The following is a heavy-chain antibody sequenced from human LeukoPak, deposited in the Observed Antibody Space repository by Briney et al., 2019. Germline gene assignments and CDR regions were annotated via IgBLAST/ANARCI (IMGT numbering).Heavy chain of an antibody. V-gene: IGHV3-23*01. CDR3: TKYSRSSGVIWDFDS. J-gene: IGHJ4*02. Sequence: GGSLILSCAASGFTFSSYAMSRVRQSAGKRLEWVSTITGSGGTTYFADSVKGRFTISRDNPKNTLYLQMTSLRADDTAVYYCTKYSRSSGVIWDFDSWGQGTQVTVSS. CDR1: GFTFSSYA. CDR2: ITGSGGTT. D-gene: IGHD1-26*01.